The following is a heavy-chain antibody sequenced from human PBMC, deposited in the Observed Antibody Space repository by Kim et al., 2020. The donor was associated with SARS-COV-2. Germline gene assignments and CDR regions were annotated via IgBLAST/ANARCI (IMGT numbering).Heavy chain of an antibody. J-gene: IGHJ6*02. CDR1: GDSVSSDSAA. Sequence: SQTLSLTCAISGDSVSSDSAAWNWIRQSPSRGLEWLGRTYYRSHRSKWLNDFALSVRSRITIKADTSKNQFSLQLNSVTPEDTAVYYCIREKKTGDYYAMDVWGQGTTVTVSS. V-gene: IGHV6-1*01. D-gene: IGHD1-26*01. CDR3: IREKKTGDYYAMDV. CDR2: TYYRSHRSKWLN.